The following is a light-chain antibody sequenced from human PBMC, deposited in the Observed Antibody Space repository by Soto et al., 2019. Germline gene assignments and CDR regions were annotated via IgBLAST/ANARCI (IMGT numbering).Light chain of an antibody. CDR3: QPFNSLPLT. J-gene: IGKJ4*01. V-gene: IGKV1-9*01. CDR2: SAS. CDR1: QGISSH. Sequence: IQVTQSPSSLSASVGDRVTITCRASQGISSHLAWYQQKPGKAPKVLIYSASTLESGVPSRFSGSGSGTDFTLTISILQPEDFATYYCQPFNSLPLTFGGGTRVEIK.